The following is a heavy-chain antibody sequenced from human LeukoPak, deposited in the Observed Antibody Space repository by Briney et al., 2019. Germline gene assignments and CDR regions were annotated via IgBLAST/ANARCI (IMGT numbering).Heavy chain of an antibody. V-gene: IGHV1-69*04. J-gene: IGHJ4*02. CDR1: GGTFSSYA. CDR2: IIPILGIA. D-gene: IGHD4-23*01. CDR3: ARERATVVTLYYFDY. Sequence: ASVKVSCKASGGTFSSYAISWVRQAPGQGLEWMGRIIPILGIANYAQKFQGRVTITADKSTSTAYMELSSLRSEDTAVYCCARERATVVTLYYFDYWGQGTLVTVSS.